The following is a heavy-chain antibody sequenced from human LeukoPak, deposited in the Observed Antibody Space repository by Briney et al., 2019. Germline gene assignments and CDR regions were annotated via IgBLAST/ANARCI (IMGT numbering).Heavy chain of an antibody. CDR2: INSDGSDT. Sequence: GGSLRLFCALSGFTFWSYCLHWVRQAPGKGLVWVSLINSDGSDTIYADSVKGGFTISRDNAKNTLYLQMTSLRAEDTAVYCCAREEFDYWGQGTLVTVSS. CDR1: GFTFWSYC. CDR3: AREEFDY. V-gene: IGHV3-74*01. J-gene: IGHJ4*02.